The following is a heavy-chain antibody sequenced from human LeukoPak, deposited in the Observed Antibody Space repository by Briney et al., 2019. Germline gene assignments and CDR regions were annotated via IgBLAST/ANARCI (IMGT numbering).Heavy chain of an antibody. CDR3: ASCTTFTYYYYYMDV. CDR1: GYTFTSYY. CDR2: ISAYNGNT. D-gene: IGHD1-1*01. J-gene: IGHJ6*03. V-gene: IGHV1-18*04. Sequence: GASVKVSCKASGYTFTSYYMHWVRQAPGQGLEWMGWISAYNGNTNYAQKLQGRVTMTTDTSTSTAYMELRSLRSDDTAVYYCASCTTFTYYYYYMDVWGKGTTVTVSS.